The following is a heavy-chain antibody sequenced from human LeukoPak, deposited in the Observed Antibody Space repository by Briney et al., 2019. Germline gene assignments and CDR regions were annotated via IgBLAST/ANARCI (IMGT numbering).Heavy chain of an antibody. CDR2: ISAYNCNT. CDR1: GYTFTSYG. D-gene: IGHD3-22*01. CDR3: ARLSGSHYDSSGYYGSFDY. J-gene: IGHJ4*02. Sequence: SEKVFCKASGYTFTSYGNSWARQAPGRGLEGGRWISAYNCNTNYEHKLKDKVTMTTDTSTSTAYTERRSLRYDNTAVYYCARLSGSHYDSSGYYGSFDYWGQGTLVTVSS. V-gene: IGHV1-18*01.